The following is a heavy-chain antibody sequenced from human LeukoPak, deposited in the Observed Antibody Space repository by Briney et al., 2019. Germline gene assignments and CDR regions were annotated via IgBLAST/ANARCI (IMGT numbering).Heavy chain of an antibody. CDR1: GFTFSSYG. Sequence: GGSLRLSCAASGFTFSSYGMDWVRQAPGKGREWVAVISYDGSNKYYADSVKGRLTISRDNSKNTLYLQMNSLRAEDTAVYYCAKDKAEKRITIFGVVINNWFDPWGQGTLVTVSS. D-gene: IGHD3-3*01. V-gene: IGHV3-30*18. J-gene: IGHJ5*02. CDR2: ISYDGSNK. CDR3: AKDKAEKRITIFGVVINNWFDP.